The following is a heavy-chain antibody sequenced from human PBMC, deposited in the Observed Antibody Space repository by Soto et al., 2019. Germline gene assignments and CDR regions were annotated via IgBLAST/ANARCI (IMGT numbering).Heavy chain of an antibody. CDR1: GFPFSSYW. D-gene: IGHD3-16*02. V-gene: IGHV3-7*01. J-gene: IGHJ3*02. CDR2: IKQDGSEK. CDR3: ARDVMITFGGVIAKGYDAFDI. Sequence: GGSLRLSCAASGFPFSSYWMSWVRQAPGKGLEWVANIKQDGSEKYYVDSVKGRFTISRDNAKNSLYLQMNSLRAEDTAVYYCARDVMITFGGVIAKGYDAFDIWGQGTMVTVSS.